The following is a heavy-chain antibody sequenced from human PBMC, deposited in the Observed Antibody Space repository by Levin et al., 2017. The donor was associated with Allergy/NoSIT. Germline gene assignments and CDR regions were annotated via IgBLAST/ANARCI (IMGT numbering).Heavy chain of an antibody. V-gene: IGHV2-5*01. J-gene: IGHJ5*02. Sequence: SGPTLVKPTQTLTLTCTFSGFSLSTSGVGGGWSRQPPGKALEWRARSYWNDDKRYSPSLKSRLTITKDTAKNQVVLTMTNMDPVDTATYYCAHSKPPRITLFGVVIRLERGNWFDPWGQGTLVTVSS. CDR2: SYWNDDK. CDR1: GFSLSTSGVG. CDR3: AHSKPPRITLFGVVIRLERGNWFDP. D-gene: IGHD3-3*01.